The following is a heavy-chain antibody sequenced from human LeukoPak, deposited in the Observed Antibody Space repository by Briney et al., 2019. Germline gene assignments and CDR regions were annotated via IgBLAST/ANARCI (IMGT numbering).Heavy chain of an antibody. D-gene: IGHD2-15*01. CDR2: INHSGST. CDR1: GGSFSGYY. V-gene: IGHV4-34*01. Sequence: PSETLSLTCAVYGGSFSGYYWSWIRQPPGKGLEWIGEINHSGSTNYNPSLKSRVTISVDTSENQFSLKLSSVTAAGTAVYYCARLALGYCSGGSCRQRVWFDPWGQGTLVTVSS. CDR3: ARLALGYCSGGSCRQRVWFDP. J-gene: IGHJ5*02.